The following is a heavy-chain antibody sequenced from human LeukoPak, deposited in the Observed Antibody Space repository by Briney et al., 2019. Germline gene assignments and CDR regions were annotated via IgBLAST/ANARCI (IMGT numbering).Heavy chain of an antibody. Sequence: GGSLRLSCAASGFTFSSYSMNWVRQAPGKGLEWVSSISSSSSYIYYADSVKGRFTISRDNSKNTLYLQMNSLRAEDTAVYYCAKRGSDYGDYFVDYWGQGTLVTVSS. V-gene: IGHV3-21*01. CDR2: ISSSSSYI. D-gene: IGHD4-17*01. J-gene: IGHJ4*02. CDR3: AKRGSDYGDYFVDY. CDR1: GFTFSSYS.